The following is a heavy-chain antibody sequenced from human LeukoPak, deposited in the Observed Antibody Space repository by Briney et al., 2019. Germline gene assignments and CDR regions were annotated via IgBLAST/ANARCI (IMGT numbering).Heavy chain of an antibody. CDR1: GGTFSSYA. CDR3: ARDGHCSGGSCYSVAFDY. J-gene: IGHJ4*02. CDR2: IIPIFGTA. V-gene: IGHV1-69*06. Sequence: GSSVKVSCKASGGTFSSYAISWVRQAPGQGLEWMGGIIPIFGTANYAQKFQGRVTITADKSTSTAYMELSSLRSEDTAVYYCARDGHCSGGSCYSVAFDYWGQVTLVTVSS. D-gene: IGHD2-15*01.